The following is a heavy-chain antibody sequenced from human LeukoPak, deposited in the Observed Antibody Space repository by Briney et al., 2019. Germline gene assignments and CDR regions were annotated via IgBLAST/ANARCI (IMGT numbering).Heavy chain of an antibody. CDR1: GGSISSYY. V-gene: IGHV4-59*08. CDR2: ISYSGNT. D-gene: IGHD6-13*01. J-gene: IGHJ6*02. Sequence: SETLSLTCTVSGGSISSYYWNWIRQPPGKGLEWIGYISYSGNTNYNPSLKSRVTISVDTSKNQFSLKLSSVTAADTAVYFCATYTIAASGYYYYGMDVWGQGTTVTVSS. CDR3: ATYTIAASGYYYYGMDV.